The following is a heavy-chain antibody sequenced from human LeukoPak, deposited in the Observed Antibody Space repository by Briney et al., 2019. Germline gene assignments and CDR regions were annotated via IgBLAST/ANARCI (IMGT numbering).Heavy chain of an antibody. Sequence: GGSLRLSCAASGFSFSTYAMNWVRQAPGQGLEWVSVVIGNNVRTDYADSVKGRFTISKDSSKNTLYLQMNSLRAEDTAVYYCAKDRTPDGYYNFDYWGQGTLVIVSS. J-gene: IGHJ4*02. CDR2: VIGNNVRT. CDR3: AKDRTPDGYYNFDY. D-gene: IGHD5-18*01. V-gene: IGHV3-23*01. CDR1: GFSFSTYA.